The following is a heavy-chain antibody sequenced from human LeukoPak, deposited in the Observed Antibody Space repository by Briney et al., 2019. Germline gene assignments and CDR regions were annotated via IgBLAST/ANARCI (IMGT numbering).Heavy chain of an antibody. D-gene: IGHD3-9*01. J-gene: IGHJ4*02. CDR2: ISSSSSYI. CDR3: ARRYFDWLYYFDY. V-gene: IGHV3-21*01. Sequence: GGSLRLSCAASGFTFSSYSMNWVRRAPGKGLEWVSSISSSSSYIYYADSVKGRFTISRDNAKNSLYLQMNSLRAEDTAVYYCARRYFDWLYYFDYWGQGTLVTVSS. CDR1: GFTFSSYS.